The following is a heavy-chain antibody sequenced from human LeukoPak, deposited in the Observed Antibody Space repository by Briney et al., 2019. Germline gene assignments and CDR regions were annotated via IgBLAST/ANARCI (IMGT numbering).Heavy chain of an antibody. CDR3: ARGDWNNIRRVSDWFDP. J-gene: IGHJ5*02. CDR2: IYYSWST. V-gene: IGHV4-30-4*01. CDR1: GGSISSGDYY. D-gene: IGHD1/OR15-1a*01. Sequence: PPETLALTCTVSGGSISSGDYYWSWIRQPPGKGLEWIGYIYYSWSTYYNPSLKSRVTISVDTSKNQFSLKLSSVTAAATAVYYCARGDWNNIRRVSDWFDPWGQGTLLTVSS.